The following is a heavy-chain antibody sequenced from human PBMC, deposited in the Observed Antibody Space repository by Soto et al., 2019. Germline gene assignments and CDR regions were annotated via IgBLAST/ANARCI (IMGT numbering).Heavy chain of an antibody. J-gene: IGHJ6*02. Sequence: DTLSLTCTVSGGSMNDYYWSWIRQPAGKGLEWIGRIFTSGNTNYNPSLRSRLTMSVDTSTNQVSLRLTSVTAADTAVYYCASGRLVSRYYGLDVWGQGTTVTVSS. D-gene: IGHD6-6*01. CDR1: GGSMNDYY. CDR3: ASGRLVSRYYGLDV. V-gene: IGHV4-4*07. CDR2: IFTSGNT.